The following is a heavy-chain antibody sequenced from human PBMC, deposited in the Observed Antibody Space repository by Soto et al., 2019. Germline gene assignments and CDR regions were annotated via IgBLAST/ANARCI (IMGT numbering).Heavy chain of an antibody. V-gene: IGHV4-30-4*01. CDR3: ARGPGGYCSGGSCYGRLDP. Sequence: PSLTCPVSGGSISSGDYYWSWIRQPPGKGLEWIGYIYYSGSTYYNPSLKSRVTISVDTSKNQFSLKLSSVTAADTAVYYCARGPGGYCSGGSCYGRLDPWGQGTLVTVS. CDR2: IYYSGST. D-gene: IGHD2-15*01. J-gene: IGHJ5*02. CDR1: GGSISSGDYY.